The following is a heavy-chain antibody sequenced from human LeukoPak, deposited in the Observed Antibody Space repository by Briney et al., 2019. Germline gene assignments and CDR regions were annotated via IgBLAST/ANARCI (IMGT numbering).Heavy chain of an antibody. J-gene: IGHJ6*02. Sequence: PSETLSLTCTVSGGSISSYYWSWIRQPPGKGLEWIGYIYYSGSTNYNPSLKSRVTLSVDTSKNQFSLKLSSVTAADTAVYYCARVEGPIAAPYYYYGMDVWGQGTTVTVSS. V-gene: IGHV4-59*01. CDR1: GGSISSYY. CDR3: ARVEGPIAAPYYYYGMDV. CDR2: IYYSGST. D-gene: IGHD6-6*01.